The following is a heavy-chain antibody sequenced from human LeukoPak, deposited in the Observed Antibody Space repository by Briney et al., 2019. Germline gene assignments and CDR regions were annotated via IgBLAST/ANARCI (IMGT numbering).Heavy chain of an antibody. CDR3: ARRSTMVRGVIGRPYDY. V-gene: IGHV4-39*07. CDR1: GGSISSSSYY. J-gene: IGHJ4*02. Sequence: SETLSLTCTVSGGSISSSSYYWGWIRQPPGKGLEWIGSIYYSGSTYYNPSLKSRVTISVDTSKNQFSLKLSSVTAADTAVYYCARRSTMVRGVIGRPYDYWGQGTLVTVSS. CDR2: IYYSGST. D-gene: IGHD3-10*01.